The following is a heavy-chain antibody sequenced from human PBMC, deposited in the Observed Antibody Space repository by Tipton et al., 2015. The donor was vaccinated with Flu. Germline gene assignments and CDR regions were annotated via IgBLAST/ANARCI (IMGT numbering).Heavy chain of an antibody. CDR3: ACAGHGYYDSSGSDY. CDR1: GASVTTYS. Sequence: TLSLTCNVSGASVTTYSWNWIRQSRGKGLEWIGRKGSRGFTNINPSLESRLAMSVDASKNQFLLRLTSVTAADTAVYYCACAGHGYYDSSGSDYWGQGTLVTVSS. J-gene: IGHJ4*02. D-gene: IGHD3-22*01. CDR2: KGSRGFT. V-gene: IGHV4-4*07.